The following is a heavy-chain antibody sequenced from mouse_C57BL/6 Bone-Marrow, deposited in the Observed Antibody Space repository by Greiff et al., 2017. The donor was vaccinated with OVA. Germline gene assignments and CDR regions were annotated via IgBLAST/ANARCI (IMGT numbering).Heavy chain of an antibody. D-gene: IGHD1-1*01. CDR2: ISNLAYSI. CDR1: GFTFSDYG. J-gene: IGHJ2*01. CDR3: AQTTVVAHFDY. Sequence: EVKLMESGGGLVQPGGSLKLSCAASGFTFSDYGMAWVRQAPRKGPEWVAFISNLAYSIYYADTVTGRFTISRENAKNTLYLEMSSLRSEDTAMYYCAQTTVVAHFDYWGQGTTLTVSS. V-gene: IGHV5-15*01.